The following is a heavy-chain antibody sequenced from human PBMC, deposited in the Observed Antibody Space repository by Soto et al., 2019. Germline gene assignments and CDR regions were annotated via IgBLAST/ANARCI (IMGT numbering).Heavy chain of an antibody. D-gene: IGHD6-13*01. Sequence: PSETLSLTCTVSGGSIGSYYWSWIRQPPGKGLEWIGYIYYSGSTNYNPSLKSRVTISVDTSKNQFSLKLSSVTAADTAVYYCAREVIAAAPDTWGQGTLVTVS. J-gene: IGHJ4*02. CDR3: AREVIAAAPDT. V-gene: IGHV4-59*01. CDR1: GGSIGSYY. CDR2: IYYSGST.